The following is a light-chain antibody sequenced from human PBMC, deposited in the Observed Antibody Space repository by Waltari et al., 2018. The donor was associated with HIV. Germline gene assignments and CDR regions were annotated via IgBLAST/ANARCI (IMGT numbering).Light chain of an antibody. J-gene: IGKJ2*01. CDR3: QQSYSTPFT. V-gene: IGKV1-39*01. CDR2: SAS. Sequence: DIQMTQSPSSLSASVGDRVTITCRASQSIDTYLNWYQQKPGKVPKLLMYSASSLQSGVPARFSGSGSGTDFTLTISSLQPEDCATDYCQQSYSTPFTFGLGTRLEIK. CDR1: QSIDTY.